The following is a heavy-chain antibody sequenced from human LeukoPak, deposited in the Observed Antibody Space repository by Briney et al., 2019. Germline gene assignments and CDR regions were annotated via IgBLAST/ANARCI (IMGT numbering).Heavy chain of an antibody. V-gene: IGHV1-69*06. CDR3: AKGSNFWSGYHYFDY. J-gene: IGHJ4*02. CDR2: IIPIFGTA. CDR1: GGTFSSYA. D-gene: IGHD3-3*01. Sequence: GASVKVSCKASGGTFSSYAISWVRQAPGQGLEWMGGIIPIFGTANYAQKFQGRVTITADKSTSTAYMELSSLRSEDTAVYYCAKGSNFWSGYHYFDYWGQGTLVTVSS.